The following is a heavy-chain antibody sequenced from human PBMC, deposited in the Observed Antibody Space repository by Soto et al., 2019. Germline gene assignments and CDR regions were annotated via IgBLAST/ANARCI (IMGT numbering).Heavy chain of an antibody. J-gene: IGHJ4*02. Sequence: SVKVSCKASCYTFTSYGIRWVRQAPGQGLEWMGWISAYSGNTNYAQKLQGRVTMTTDTSTSTAYMELRSLRSDDTAVYYCARDTGNYFDYWGQGTLVTVSS. CDR1: CYTFTSYG. V-gene: IGHV1-18*01. CDR3: ARDTGNYFDY. CDR2: ISAYSGNT.